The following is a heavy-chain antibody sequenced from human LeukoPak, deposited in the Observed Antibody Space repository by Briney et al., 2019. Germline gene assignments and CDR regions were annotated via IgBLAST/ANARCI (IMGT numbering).Heavy chain of an antibody. CDR2: IIPIFGTA. V-gene: IGHV1-69*13. Sequence: VASVKVSCKASGGTFSSYAISWVRQAPGQGLEWMGGIIPIFGTANYAQKFQGRVTITADESTSTAYMELSSLRSEDTAVYYCARGIVVVPDAFDIWSQGTMVTVSS. D-gene: IGHD3-22*01. CDR1: GGTFSSYA. J-gene: IGHJ3*02. CDR3: ARGIVVVPDAFDI.